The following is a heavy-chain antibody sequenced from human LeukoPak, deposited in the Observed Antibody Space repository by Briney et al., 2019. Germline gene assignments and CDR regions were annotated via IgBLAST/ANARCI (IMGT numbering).Heavy chain of an antibody. CDR2: IYTSGST. Sequence: SETLSLTCTVSGGSISSYYWSWIRQPAGKGLEWIGRIYTSGSTNYNPSLKSRVTMSVDTSKNQFSLKLSSVTVADTAVYYCARGRRVVGATSAFDYWGQGTLVTVSS. J-gene: IGHJ4*02. CDR1: GGSISSYY. CDR3: ARGRRVVGATSAFDY. V-gene: IGHV4-4*07. D-gene: IGHD1-26*01.